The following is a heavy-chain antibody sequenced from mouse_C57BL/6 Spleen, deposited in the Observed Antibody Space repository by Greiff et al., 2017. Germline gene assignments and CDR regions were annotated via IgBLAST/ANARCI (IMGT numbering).Heavy chain of an antibody. J-gene: IGHJ4*01. V-gene: IGHV1-39*01. D-gene: IGHD1-1*01. CDR2: ITPNYGTT. CDR1: GYSFTDYN. CDR3: ARGYYGSSYGAMDY. Sequence: VQLQQSGPELVKPGASVKISCKASGYSFTDYNMNWVKQSNGKSLEWIGVITPNYGTTSYNQKFKGKATLTVDQSSSTAYMQLNSLTSEDSAVYYCARGYYGSSYGAMDYWGQGTSVTVSS.